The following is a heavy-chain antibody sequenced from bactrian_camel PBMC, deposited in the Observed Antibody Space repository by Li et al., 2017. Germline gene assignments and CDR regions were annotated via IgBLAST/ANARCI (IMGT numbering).Heavy chain of an antibody. CDR2: IYTGGHST. J-gene: IGHJ4*01. V-gene: IGHV3S40*01. Sequence: VQLVESGGDSVQVGGSLRLACAYSGNTFSIYSWGWFRQAPGKGREGLAAIYTGGHSTYHADSVKGRFTVSRDNANNTVNLMMNSLKPEDTAMYYCAANFGPYCSGPYLARRANFLGQGTQVTVS. CDR1: GNTFSIYS. D-gene: IGHD2*01.